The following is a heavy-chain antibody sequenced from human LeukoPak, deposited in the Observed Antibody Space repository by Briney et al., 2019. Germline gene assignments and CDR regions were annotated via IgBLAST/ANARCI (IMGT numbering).Heavy chain of an antibody. CDR2: IYSGGST. D-gene: IGHD4/OR15-4a*01. CDR1: GFTVSSNY. CDR3: ARHRADGYDYGDYFDY. V-gene: IGHV3-66*04. J-gene: IGHJ4*02. Sequence: GGSLRLSCAASGFTVSSNYMSWVRQAPGKGLEWVSVIYSGGSTYYADSVKGTFTISRDNSKNTLYLQMDSLRVEDTAVYYCARHRADGYDYGDYFDYWGQGTLVTVSS.